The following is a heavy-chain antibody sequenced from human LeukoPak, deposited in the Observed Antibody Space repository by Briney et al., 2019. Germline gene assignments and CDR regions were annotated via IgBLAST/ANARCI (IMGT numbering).Heavy chain of an antibody. V-gene: IGHV4-61*01. D-gene: IGHD3-3*01. Sequence: PSETLSLTCTVSGGSVSSGSHYWSWIRQPPGKGLEWIGYIYYSGSTNYNPSLKSRVTISVDTSKNQFSLKLSSVTAADTAVYYCARARSPTYYDFWSGYYGFDYWGQGTLVTVSS. CDR2: IYYSGST. J-gene: IGHJ4*02. CDR1: GGSVSSGSHY. CDR3: ARARSPTYYDFWSGYYGFDY.